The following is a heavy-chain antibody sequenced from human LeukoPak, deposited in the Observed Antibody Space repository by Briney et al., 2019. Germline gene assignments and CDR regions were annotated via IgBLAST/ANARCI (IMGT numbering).Heavy chain of an antibody. CDR1: GFTFSSYW. Sequence: GGSLRLSCVASGFTFSSYWMHWVRQAPGKGLVWVSRIKSDGSSTSYADSVKGRFTISRDNAKNTLYLQMNSLRAEDTAVYYCARVGEHYGDYVDFDYWGQGTLVTVSS. CDR2: IKSDGSST. CDR3: ARVGEHYGDYVDFDY. D-gene: IGHD4-17*01. J-gene: IGHJ4*02. V-gene: IGHV3-74*01.